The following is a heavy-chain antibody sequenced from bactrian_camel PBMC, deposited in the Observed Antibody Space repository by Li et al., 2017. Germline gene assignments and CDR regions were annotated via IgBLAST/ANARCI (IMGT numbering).Heavy chain of an antibody. CDR1: GLTFSNYH. V-gene: IGHV3-2*01. Sequence: VQLVESGGGLVQPGGSLTLSCAASGLTFSNYHMIWVRQAPGKGLEWVSSIYSDGTRSGYGDSVKGRFTISRDVVKNTVYLQMNSLTSEDTALYYCATGFLWRFTANELEYNHWGQGTQVTVS. CDR2: IYSDGTRS. CDR3: ATGFLWRFTANELEYNH. J-gene: IGHJ4*01. D-gene: IGHD3*01.